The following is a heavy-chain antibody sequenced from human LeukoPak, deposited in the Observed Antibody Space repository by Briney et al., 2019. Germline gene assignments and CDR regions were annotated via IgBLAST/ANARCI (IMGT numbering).Heavy chain of an antibody. CDR2: INPNSGGT. V-gene: IGHV1-2*06. CDR3: ARGATPYYYYMDV. J-gene: IGHJ6*03. Sequence: ASVKVSCKASGYAFTGYYMHWVLQAPGQGLEWMGRINPNSGGTNYAQKFQGRVTMTRDTSISTAYMELSRLRSDDTAVYYCARGATPYYYYMDVWGKGTTVTVSS. CDR1: GYAFTGYY. D-gene: IGHD1-26*01.